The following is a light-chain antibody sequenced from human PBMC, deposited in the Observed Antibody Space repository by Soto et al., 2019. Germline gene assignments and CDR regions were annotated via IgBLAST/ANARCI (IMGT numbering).Light chain of an antibody. CDR3: QQYMNWPPWT. CDR2: GAS. CDR1: LSASTN. Sequence: ETVMTQSPATLSVSPGETATLSCRASLSASTNLAWYQHKPGQAPRLLIYGASIRASGIPARFRGSGAGTQCTLTISSLQSEDVAVYYCQQYMNWPPWTFGQGTKVEIK. J-gene: IGKJ1*01. V-gene: IGKV3-15*01.